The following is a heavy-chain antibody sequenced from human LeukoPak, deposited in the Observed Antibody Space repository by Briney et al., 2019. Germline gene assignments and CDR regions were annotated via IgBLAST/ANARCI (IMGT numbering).Heavy chain of an antibody. CDR3: ATTSRYCSGGSCWDWFDP. Sequence: SETLSLTCTVSGGSISSYYWSWIRQPPGKGLEWIGYIYYSGSTNYNPSLKSRVAISVDTSKNQFSLKLSSVTAADTAVYYCATTSRYCSGGSCWDWFDPWGQGTLVTVSS. D-gene: IGHD2-15*01. CDR1: GGSISSYY. J-gene: IGHJ5*02. V-gene: IGHV4-59*08. CDR2: IYYSGST.